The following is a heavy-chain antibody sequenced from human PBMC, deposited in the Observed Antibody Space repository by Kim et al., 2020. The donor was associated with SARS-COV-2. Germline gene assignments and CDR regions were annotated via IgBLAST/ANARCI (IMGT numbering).Heavy chain of an antibody. D-gene: IGHD3-3*01. CDR1: GYSFTSYW. V-gene: IGHV5-10-1*01. J-gene: IGHJ6*02. Sequence: GESLKISCKGSGYSFTSYWISWVRQMPGKGLEWMGRIDPSDSYTNYSPSFQGHVTISADKSISTAYLQWSSLKASDTAMYYCARLAFWSGKVAKYYYYGMDVWGQGTTVTVSS. CDR2: IDPSDSYT. CDR3: ARLAFWSGKVAKYYYYGMDV.